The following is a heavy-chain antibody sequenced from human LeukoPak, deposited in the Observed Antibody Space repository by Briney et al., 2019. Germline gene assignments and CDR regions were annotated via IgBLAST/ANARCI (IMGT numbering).Heavy chain of an antibody. V-gene: IGHV4-59*01. Sequence: PSETLSLTCTVSGGSINSYFWTWIRQPPGKGLEWIGYIYYSGSTNYNPSLKSRVTISVDTSKNHFSLKLSSVTAADTAVYYCAGFSSSWYGVDVWGKGITVTVSS. D-gene: IGHD6-13*01. CDR3: AGFSSSWYGVDV. CDR1: GGSINSYF. CDR2: IYYSGST. J-gene: IGHJ6*04.